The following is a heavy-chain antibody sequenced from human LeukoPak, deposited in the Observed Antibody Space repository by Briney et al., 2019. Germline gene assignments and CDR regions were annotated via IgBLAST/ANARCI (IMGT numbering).Heavy chain of an antibody. D-gene: IGHD1-26*01. J-gene: IGHJ4*02. Sequence: GGSLRLSCAASGFTFSGYWMHWVRQAPGKGLVWVSRIYSDGSSYTADSAKGRFTISRDNAKDTLYLQMNSLRVEDTAVYYCARGGGIYGLWDYWGQGTLVTVSS. V-gene: IGHV3-74*03. CDR1: GFTFSGYW. CDR3: ARGGGIYGLWDY. CDR2: IYSDGSSY.